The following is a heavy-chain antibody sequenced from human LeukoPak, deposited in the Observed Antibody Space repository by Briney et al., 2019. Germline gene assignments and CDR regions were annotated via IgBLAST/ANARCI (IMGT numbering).Heavy chain of an antibody. CDR1: GYTFTSYG. Sequence: ASVKVSCKASGYTFTSYGISWVRQAPGQGLEWMGWISAYNGNTNYAQKLQGRVTMTTGTSTSTAYMELRSLRSDGTAVYYCARLGYCSGGSCSGDFDLWGRGTLVTVSS. V-gene: IGHV1-18*01. CDR2: ISAYNGNT. CDR3: ARLGYCSGGSCSGDFDL. J-gene: IGHJ2*01. D-gene: IGHD2-15*01.